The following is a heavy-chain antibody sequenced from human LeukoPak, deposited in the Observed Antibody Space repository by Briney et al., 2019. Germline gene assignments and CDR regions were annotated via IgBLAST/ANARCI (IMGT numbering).Heavy chain of an antibody. V-gene: IGHV1-58*01. J-gene: IGHJ6*02. CDR3: AATLTVTTGSAYFGMDV. CDR2: IVVGSVNT. CDR1: GFTFVTSA. D-gene: IGHD4-17*01. Sequence: ASVKVSCKASGFTFVTSAVQWVRQARGQRLEWIGWIVVGSVNTNYAQKSQERVTITRDMSTSTAYMELSSLRSEDTAVYYCAATLTVTTGSAYFGMDVWGQGTTVTVSS.